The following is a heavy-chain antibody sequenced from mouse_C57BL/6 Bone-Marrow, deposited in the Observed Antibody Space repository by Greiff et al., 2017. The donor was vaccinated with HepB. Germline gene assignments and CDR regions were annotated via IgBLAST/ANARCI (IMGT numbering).Heavy chain of an antibody. J-gene: IGHJ3*01. CDR3: TRIYYDYDENWFAY. Sequence: VQLKESGAELVRPGASVKLSCTASGFNIKDDYMHWVKQRPEQGLEWIGWIDPENGDTEYASKFQGKATITADTSSNTAYLQLSSLTSEDTAVYYCTRIYYDYDENWFAYWGQGTLVTVSA. V-gene: IGHV14-4*01. CDR2: IDPENGDT. D-gene: IGHD2-4*01. CDR1: GFNIKDDY.